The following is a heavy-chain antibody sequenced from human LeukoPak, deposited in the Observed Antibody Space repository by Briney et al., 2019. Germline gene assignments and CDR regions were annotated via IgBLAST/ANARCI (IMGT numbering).Heavy chain of an antibody. Sequence: GGSLRLSCAASGFTFNSYSMNWVRQAPGKGLEWVSSISTSSSYIYYADSVKGRFTISRDNAKNSLYLQMNSLRAEDTALYYCARGRTSHFSAFDIWGQGTMVTVSS. CDR2: ISTSSSYI. D-gene: IGHD2-2*01. V-gene: IGHV3-21*04. CDR1: GFTFNSYS. CDR3: ARGRTSHFSAFDI. J-gene: IGHJ3*02.